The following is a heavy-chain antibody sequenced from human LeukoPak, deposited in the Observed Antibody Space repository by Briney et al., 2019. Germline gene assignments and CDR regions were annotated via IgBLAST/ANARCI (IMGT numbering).Heavy chain of an antibody. Sequence: SETLSLTCAVYGGSFSGYYWSWIRQPPGKGLEWIGEINHSGSTNYNPSLKSRVTISVDTSKNQFSLKLSSVTAADTAVYYCARGRNLGYCSSTSCYKYYYYGMDVWGQGTTVTV. V-gene: IGHV4-34*01. D-gene: IGHD2-2*02. CDR1: GGSFSGYY. CDR2: INHSGST. CDR3: ARGRNLGYCSSTSCYKYYYYGMDV. J-gene: IGHJ6*02.